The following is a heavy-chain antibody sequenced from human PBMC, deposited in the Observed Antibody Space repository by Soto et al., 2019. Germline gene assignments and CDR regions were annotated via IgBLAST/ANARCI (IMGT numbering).Heavy chain of an antibody. CDR1: GGSISSSSYY. CDR2: IYYSGST. J-gene: IGHJ3*02. CDR3: ARHSITVTIDAFDI. V-gene: IGHV4-39*01. Sequence: QLQLQESGPGLVKPSETLSLTCTVSGGSISSSSYYWGWIRQPPGKGLEWIGSIYYSGSTYYNPSLKSRVTISVDTSKNQFSLKLSSVTAADTAVYYCARHSITVTIDAFDICGQGTMVTVSS. D-gene: IGHD4-17*01.